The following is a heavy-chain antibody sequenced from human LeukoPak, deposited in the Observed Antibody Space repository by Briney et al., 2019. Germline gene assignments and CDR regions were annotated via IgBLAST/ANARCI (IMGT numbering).Heavy chain of an antibody. V-gene: IGHV4-59*08. J-gene: IGHJ4*02. CDR3: ARRITMIAGYYFDY. Sequence: PSETLSLTCTVSGGSISSYYWSWIRQPPGKGLEWIGYIYYSGSTNYNPSLKSRVTISVDTSKNQFSLKLSSVTAADTAVYYCARRITMIAGYYFDYWGQGTLVTVSS. D-gene: IGHD3-22*01. CDR2: IYYSGST. CDR1: GGSISSYY.